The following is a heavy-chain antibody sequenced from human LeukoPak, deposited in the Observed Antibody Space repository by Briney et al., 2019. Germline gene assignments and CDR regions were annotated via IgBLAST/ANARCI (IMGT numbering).Heavy chain of an antibody. D-gene: IGHD6-19*01. V-gene: IGHV3-21*01. J-gene: IGHJ4*02. Sequence: PGGSLRLSCAASGFTFSSYSMNWVRQAPGKGLEWVSSISSSSSYIYYSDSVKGRFTISRDNAKNSLYLQMNSLRAEDTAVYYCARSIAVAGTSFDYWGQGTLVTVSS. CDR3: ARSIAVAGTSFDY. CDR1: GFTFSSYS. CDR2: ISSSSSYI.